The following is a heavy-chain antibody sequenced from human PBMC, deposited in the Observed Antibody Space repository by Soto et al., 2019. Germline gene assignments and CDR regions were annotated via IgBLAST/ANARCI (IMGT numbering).Heavy chain of an antibody. D-gene: IGHD1-1*01. J-gene: IGHJ4*02. CDR1: GFAISRGYY. V-gene: IGHV4-38-2*02. CDR2: IYPSVSS. Sequence: TLSLTCSVAGFAISRGYYWSWVRQPPGKGLEWIGSIYPSVSSYHNPSLETRVRLSIDTSKNQFTLNLTSVTAADTALYYCAREKVGTTFFDNWGQGTLVTVSS. CDR3: AREKVGTTFFDN.